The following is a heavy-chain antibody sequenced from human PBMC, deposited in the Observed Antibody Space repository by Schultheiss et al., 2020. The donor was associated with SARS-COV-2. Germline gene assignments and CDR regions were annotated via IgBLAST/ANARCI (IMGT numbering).Heavy chain of an antibody. CDR2: ISGSGGST. CDR3: ARAEYCSSTSCYLGLLGMDV. J-gene: IGHJ6*02. D-gene: IGHD2-2*01. CDR1: GFSFSTCA. Sequence: GGSLRLSCEASGFSFSTCAMSWVRQAPGKGLEWVSAISGSGGSTYYADSVKGHFTISRDNSKNTLYLQMNSLRAEDTAVYYCARAEYCSSTSCYLGLLGMDVWGQGTTVTVSS. V-gene: IGHV3-23*01.